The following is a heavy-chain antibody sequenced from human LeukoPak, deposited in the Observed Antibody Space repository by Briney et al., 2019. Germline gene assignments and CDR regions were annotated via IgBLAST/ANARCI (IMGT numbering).Heavy chain of an antibody. V-gene: IGHV3-23*01. Sequence: TGGSLRLSCAASGFTFRTYAMSWVRQAPGKGLEWVSAISGDGGSTYYADSVKGRFTISRDNSKNTLFLQMNSLRAEDTAVYYCAKDRYCGGGTCYWSYFDYWGQGTLVTVSS. CDR1: GFTFRTYA. J-gene: IGHJ4*02. CDR3: AKDRYCGGGTCYWSYFDY. CDR2: ISGDGGST. D-gene: IGHD2-15*01.